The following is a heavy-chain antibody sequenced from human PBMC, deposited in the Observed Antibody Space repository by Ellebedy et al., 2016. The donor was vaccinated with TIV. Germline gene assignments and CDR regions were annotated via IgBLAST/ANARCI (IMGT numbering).Heavy chain of an antibody. CDR3: VKDRGDIIRDIDY. CDR1: GFTFSHYA. V-gene: IGHV3-64D*06. J-gene: IGHJ4*02. D-gene: IGHD2-21*02. CDR2: INNNGGNT. Sequence: GESLKISCSASGFTFSHYAMHWVRQAPGKGLEYVSAINNNGGNTYYADSVKGRFTISRDSSKNTLYLQMSSLRPEDTAMYYCVKDRGDIIRDIDYWGQGTLVTVSS.